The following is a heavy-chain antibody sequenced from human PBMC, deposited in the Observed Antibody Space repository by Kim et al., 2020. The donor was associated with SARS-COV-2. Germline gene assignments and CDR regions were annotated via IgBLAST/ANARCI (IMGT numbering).Heavy chain of an antibody. CDR1: GYTFTSYE. V-gene: IGHV1-8*01. Sequence: ASVKVSCKASGYTFTSYEINWVRQATGQGLEWMGWMNPNSGDTGYIQNFQGRVTMTRDTSIGTAYMELSSLRSDDTAVYYCTRGSMRASPQFVSWGQGTLVTVSS. J-gene: IGHJ4*02. CDR2: MNPNSGDT. D-gene: IGHD3-22*01. CDR3: TRGSMRASPQFVS.